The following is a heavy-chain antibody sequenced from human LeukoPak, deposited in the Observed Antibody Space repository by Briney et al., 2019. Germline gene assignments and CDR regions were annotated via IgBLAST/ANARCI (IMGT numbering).Heavy chain of an antibody. Sequence: ASVKVSCKASGYTFTSYGISWVRQAPGQGLEWMGWISAYNGNTNYAQKLQGRVTMTTDTSTSTAYMELRSLRSDDTAVYYCAREGTFGVVIAQGPFDYWGQGTLVTVSS. V-gene: IGHV1-18*01. J-gene: IGHJ4*02. CDR1: GYTFTSYG. CDR3: AREGTFGVVIAQGPFDY. CDR2: ISAYNGNT. D-gene: IGHD3-16*02.